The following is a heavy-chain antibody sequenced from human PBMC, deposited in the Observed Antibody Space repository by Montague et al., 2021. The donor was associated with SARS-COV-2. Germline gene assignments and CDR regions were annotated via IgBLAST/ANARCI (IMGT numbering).Heavy chain of an antibody. J-gene: IGHJ6*02. D-gene: IGHD2-8*01. CDR2: ISYDGSNK. Sequence: SLRLSCAASGFTFSSYGMHWVRQAPGKGLEWVAVISYDGSNKYYADSVKGRFTISRDNSKNRLYLQMNSLRAEDTSVYYCAKDFMSLMVYAVVYYYYGMDVWGQGTTVTVSS. CDR1: GFTFSSYG. CDR3: AKDFMSLMVYAVVYYYYGMDV. V-gene: IGHV3-30*18.